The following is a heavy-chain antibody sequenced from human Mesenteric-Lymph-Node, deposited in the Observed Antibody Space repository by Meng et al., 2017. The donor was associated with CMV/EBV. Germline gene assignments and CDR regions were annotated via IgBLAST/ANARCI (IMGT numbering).Heavy chain of an antibody. CDR2: ISYDGGNK. CDR1: GFTFSSYW. D-gene: IGHD2-15*01. V-gene: IGHV3-30*03. J-gene: IGHJ4*02. Sequence: GESLKISCAASGFTFSSYWMHWVRQAPGKGLEWVAVISYDGGNKYYADSVKGRFTISRDNSKNTLYLQMNSLRAEDTAVYYCAREGPFCSGGSCYSSEYDYWGQGTLVTVSS. CDR3: AREGPFCSGGSCYSSEYDY.